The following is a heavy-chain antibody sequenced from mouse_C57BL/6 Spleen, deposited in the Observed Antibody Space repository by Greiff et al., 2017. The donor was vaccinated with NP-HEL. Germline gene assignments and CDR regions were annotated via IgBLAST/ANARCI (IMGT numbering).Heavy chain of an antibody. CDR3: ARYDGYFYYFDY. Sequence: QVQLKQSGPELVKPGASVKISCKASGYAFSSSRMNWVKQRPGKGLEWIGRIYPGDGDTNYNGKFKGKATLTADKSSSTAYMQLSSLTSEDSAVYFCARYDGYFYYFDYWGQGTTLTVSS. CDR2: IYPGDGDT. V-gene: IGHV1-82*01. CDR1: GYAFSSSR. J-gene: IGHJ2*01. D-gene: IGHD2-3*01.